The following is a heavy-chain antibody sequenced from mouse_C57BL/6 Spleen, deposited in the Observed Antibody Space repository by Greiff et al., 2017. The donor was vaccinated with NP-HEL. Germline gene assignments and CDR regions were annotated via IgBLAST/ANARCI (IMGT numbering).Heavy chain of an antibody. V-gene: IGHV1-80*01. Sequence: QVQLKESGAELVKPGASVKISCKASGYAFSSYWMNWVKQRPGKGLEWIGQIYPGDGDTNYNGKFKGKATLTADKSSSTAYMQLSSLTSEDSAVYFCARHYGSSYRYFDVWGTGTAVAVSS. CDR3: ARHYGSSYRYFDV. CDR1: GYAFSSYW. D-gene: IGHD1-1*01. J-gene: IGHJ1*03. CDR2: IYPGDGDT.